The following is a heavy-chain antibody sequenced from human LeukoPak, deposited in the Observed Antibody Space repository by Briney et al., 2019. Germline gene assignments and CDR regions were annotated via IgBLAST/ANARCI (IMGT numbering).Heavy chain of an antibody. J-gene: IGHJ4*02. Sequence: PSETLSLTCTVSGGSVSSGSYYWSWIRQPPGKGLEWIGYIYYSGSTNYNPSLKSRVTISVDTSKNQFSLKLSSVTATDTAVYYCARVGWELLDYWGQGTLVTVPS. V-gene: IGHV4-61*01. D-gene: IGHD2-15*01. CDR2: IYYSGST. CDR3: ARVGWELLDY. CDR1: GGSVSSGSYY.